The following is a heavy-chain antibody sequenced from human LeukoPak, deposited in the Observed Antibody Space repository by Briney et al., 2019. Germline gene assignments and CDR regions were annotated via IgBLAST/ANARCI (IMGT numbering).Heavy chain of an antibody. CDR2: INPYSGGT. D-gene: IGHD1-26*01. Sequence: GASVTVSCKASGYTFTGYYMHWVRQAPGQGLEWMGWINPYSGGTIYAQKFQGRVTMTRDTSINTSYMDLTRLRSDDTAVYYCARERRGATFNNYYGLDVWGQGTTVTVSS. CDR1: GYTFTGYY. CDR3: ARERRGATFNNYYGLDV. J-gene: IGHJ6*02. V-gene: IGHV1-2*02.